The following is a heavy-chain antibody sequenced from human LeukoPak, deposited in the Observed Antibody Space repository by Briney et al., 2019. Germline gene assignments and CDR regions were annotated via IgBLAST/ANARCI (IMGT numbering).Heavy chain of an antibody. V-gene: IGHV3-7*01. CDR3: ARIGSSSDY. CDR2: IKQDGSEK. J-gene: IGHJ4*02. D-gene: IGHD2-2*01. CDR1: GFTFSRSW. Sequence: GGSLRLSCAASGFTFSRSWMTWVRQAPGKGLEWVANIKQDGSEKYYVDSVKGRFTISRDNAKDALYLQMNSLRAEDMAVYYCARIGSSSDYWGQGTLVTVSS.